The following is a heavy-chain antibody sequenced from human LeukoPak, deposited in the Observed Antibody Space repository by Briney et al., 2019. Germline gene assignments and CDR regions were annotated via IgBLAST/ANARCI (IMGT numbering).Heavy chain of an antibody. CDR2: ITGTSNYR. Sequence: PGGSLRLSCAASGFNFRSFIMNWVRQAPGKGLEWVSSITGTSNYRYYSVSVKGRFTISRDNARNSLYLQMNGLRVEDTAVYYCAKPAKTDYADYWGQGTLVTVSS. CDR3: AKPAKTDYADY. J-gene: IGHJ4*02. D-gene: IGHD1-14*01. V-gene: IGHV3-21*01. CDR1: GFNFRSFI.